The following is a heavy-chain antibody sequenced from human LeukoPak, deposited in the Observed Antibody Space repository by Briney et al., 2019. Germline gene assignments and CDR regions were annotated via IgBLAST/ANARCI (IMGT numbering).Heavy chain of an antibody. V-gene: IGHV3-48*04. J-gene: IGHJ6*02. D-gene: IGHD1-26*01. CDR1: GFTLSTYS. CDR2: ISTRGSII. CDR3: ARDRALRVGVHYSYGMDV. Sequence: PGGSLRLSCAASGFTLSTYSVNWVRQAPGKGLEWVSYISTRGSIIYYADSVRGRFTISRDDAKDSLYLQMNSLRAEDTGVYYCARDRALRVGVHYSYGMDVWGQGTTVTVSS.